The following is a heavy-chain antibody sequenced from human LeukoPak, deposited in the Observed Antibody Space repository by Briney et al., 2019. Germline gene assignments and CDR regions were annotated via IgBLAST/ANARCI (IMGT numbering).Heavy chain of an antibody. J-gene: IGHJ4*02. Sequence: GASVKVSCKASGGTFSSYTISWVRQAAGQGLEWMGRIIPILGIANYAQKFQGRVTITADKSTSTAYMELSSLRSEDTAVYYCAAYCSSTNCYGGLDYWGQGTLVTVSS. D-gene: IGHD2-2*01. V-gene: IGHV1-69*02. CDR2: IIPILGIA. CDR3: AAYCSSTNCYGGLDY. CDR1: GGTFSSYT.